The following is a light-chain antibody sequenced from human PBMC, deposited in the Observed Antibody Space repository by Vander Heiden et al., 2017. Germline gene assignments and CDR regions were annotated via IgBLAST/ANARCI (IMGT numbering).Light chain of an antibody. Sequence: SYEVTQPPSVSVSPGQIATITCSGDRLDEKYTFWYKQKPGQSPILVIYEDNKRPSGIPERFSGSNSGNTATLTISGTQALDEAEYYCQAWDSSTVHAVFGGGTKLTVL. CDR1: RLDEKY. CDR2: EDN. V-gene: IGLV3-1*01. J-gene: IGLJ2*01. CDR3: QAWDSSTVHAV.